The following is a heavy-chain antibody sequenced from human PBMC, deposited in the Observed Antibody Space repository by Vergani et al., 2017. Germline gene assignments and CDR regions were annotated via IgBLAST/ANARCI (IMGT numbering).Heavy chain of an antibody. D-gene: IGHD3-10*01. Sequence: EVQLVESGGDLVQPGRSLRLSCAASEFTFSNYAMNWVRQAPGKGLEWVSGISGSGVSAYYTDSVKGRFTISRDNSKNMLFLQMNNLRTEDTAIYYCAKQCFVSGNYLFDYWGQGTLVTVSS. V-gene: IGHV3-23*04. J-gene: IGHJ4*02. CDR1: EFTFSNYA. CDR2: ISGSGVSA. CDR3: AKQCFVSGNYLFDY.